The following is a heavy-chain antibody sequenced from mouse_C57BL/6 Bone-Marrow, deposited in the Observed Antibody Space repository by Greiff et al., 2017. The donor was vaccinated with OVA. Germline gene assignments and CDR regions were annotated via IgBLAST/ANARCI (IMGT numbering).Heavy chain of an antibody. V-gene: IGHV1-69*01. D-gene: IGHD1-1*01. CDR3: AREQGTTGPYAMDY. Sequence: QVQLQQPGAELVMPGASVKLSCKASGYTFTSYWMHWVKQRPGQGLEWIGEIDPSDSYTNYNQKFKGKSTLTVDKSSSTAYMQLSSLTSEDSAVYHCAREQGTTGPYAMDYWGQGASVTVSS. CDR1: GYTFTSYW. CDR2: IDPSDSYT. J-gene: IGHJ4*01.